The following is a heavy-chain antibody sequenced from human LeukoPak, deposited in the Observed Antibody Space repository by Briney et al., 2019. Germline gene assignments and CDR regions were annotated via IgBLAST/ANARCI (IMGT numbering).Heavy chain of an antibody. D-gene: IGHD6-13*01. CDR2: ISHRGST. J-gene: IGHJ4*02. V-gene: IGHV4-38-2*02. CDR3: ARGDDSSSWWYFDY. Sequence: SETLSLTCTVSGYSISNGYYWGWIRQPPGKGLEWVGSISHRGSTYYNPSLKSRVTISVDTSKNQFSLKLSSVTAADTAVYYCARGDDSSSWWYFDYWGQGTLVTVSS. CDR1: GYSISNGYY.